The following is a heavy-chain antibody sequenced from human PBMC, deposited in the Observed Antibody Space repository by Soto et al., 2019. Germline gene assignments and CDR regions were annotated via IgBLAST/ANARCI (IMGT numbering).Heavy chain of an antibody. V-gene: IGHV4-59*01. D-gene: IGHD3-10*01. CDR1: GGSISSYY. CDR2: IYYSGST. J-gene: IGHJ5*02. CDR3: ASIQRITMVRGVKWGFDP. Sequence: PSETLSLTCTVSGGSISSYYWSWIRQPPGKGLEWIGYIYYSGSTNYNPSLESRVTISVDTSKNQFSLKLSSVTAADTAVYYCASIQRITMVRGVKWGFDPWGQGTLVTVSS.